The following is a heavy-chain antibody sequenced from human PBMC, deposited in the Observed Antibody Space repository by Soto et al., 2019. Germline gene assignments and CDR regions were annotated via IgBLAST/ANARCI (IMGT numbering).Heavy chain of an antibody. V-gene: IGHV4-4*02. CDR2: IHHSGRT. Sequence: PSETLSLTCAVSGDSISSMNWWRWVRQPPGKGLEWIGEIHHSGRTNYNPSLKSRVTISVEKSKNQFSLKLSAVTAAETGVYYCARYDYGSGNDYNIDYWCQGILVTVSS. CDR3: ARYDYGSGNDYNIDY. J-gene: IGHJ4*02. CDR1: GDSISSMNW. D-gene: IGHD3-10*01.